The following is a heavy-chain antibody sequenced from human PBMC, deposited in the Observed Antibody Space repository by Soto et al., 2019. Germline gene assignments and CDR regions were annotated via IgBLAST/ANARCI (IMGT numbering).Heavy chain of an antibody. CDR2: ISSSSSYI. CDR1: GFTFSSYS. J-gene: IGHJ4*02. CDR3: ARDAGRQQQLVRELDY. V-gene: IGHV3-21*01. D-gene: IGHD6-13*01. Sequence: GGSLRLSCAASGFTFSSYSMNWVRQAPGKGLEWVSSISSSSSYIYYADSVKGRFTISRDNAKNSLYLQMNSLRTEDKAVYYCARDAGRQQQLVRELDYWGQGTLVTVSS.